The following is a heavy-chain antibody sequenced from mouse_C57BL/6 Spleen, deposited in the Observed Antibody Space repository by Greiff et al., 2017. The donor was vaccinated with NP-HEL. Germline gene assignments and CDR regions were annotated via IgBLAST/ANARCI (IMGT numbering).Heavy chain of an antibody. CDR3: ATYYYGSSYLYYAMDY. CDR1: GYTFTSYG. J-gene: IGHJ4*01. V-gene: IGHV1-53*01. CDR2: INPSNGGT. Sequence: QVQLQQPGTELVKPGASVKLSCKASGYTFTSYGMHWVKQRPGQGLEWIGNINPSNGGTYYNEKFKSKATLTVDKSSSTAYMQLSSLTSEDSAVYDCATYYYGSSYLYYAMDYWGQGTSVTVSS. D-gene: IGHD1-1*01.